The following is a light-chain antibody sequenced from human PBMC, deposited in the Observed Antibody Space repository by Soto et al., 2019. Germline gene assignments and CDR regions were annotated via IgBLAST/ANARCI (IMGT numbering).Light chain of an antibody. V-gene: IGLV2-14*01. J-gene: IGLJ2*01. CDR1: SSDVGGYNF. Sequence: QSVLTQPASVSGSPGQSITISCTGTSSDVGGYNFVSWYQQHPGEAPKLIIYDVNYRPSGVSYRFSGSKSGNTASLTISGLQAEDEADYYCSSYTSSSTYVIFGGGTQLTVL. CDR2: DVN. CDR3: SSYTSSSTYVI.